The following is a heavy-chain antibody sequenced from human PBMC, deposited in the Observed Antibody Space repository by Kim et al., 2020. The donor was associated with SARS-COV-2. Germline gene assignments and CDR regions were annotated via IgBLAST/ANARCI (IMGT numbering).Heavy chain of an antibody. Sequence: GGSLRLSCVASGFTFSYYWMSWVRQAPGKGLEWLAQIKEDGSEKFYVDSVKGRFTISRDNAKNSLYLQMDSLRAADTAVYYCARGGRPGDYWGQGTRVTGPS. CDR1: GFTFSYYW. CDR3: ARGGRPGDY. V-gene: IGHV3-7*01. CDR2: IKEDGSEK. J-gene: IGHJ4*02. D-gene: IGHD6-6*01.